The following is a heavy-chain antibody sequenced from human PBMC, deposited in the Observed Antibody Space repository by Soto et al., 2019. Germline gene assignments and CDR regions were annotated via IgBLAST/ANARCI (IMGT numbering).Heavy chain of an antibody. CDR2: IIPIFGTA. Sequence: ASVRVSCKASGGTFSSYSISWGRQGPGQGLEWMGGIIPIFGTANYAQKFQGRVTITADESTSTAYMELSSLRSEDTAVYYCARDIGYYDSSGSYYFDYWGQGTLVTVS. V-gene: IGHV1-69*13. J-gene: IGHJ4*02. CDR1: GGTFSSYS. CDR3: ARDIGYYDSSGSYYFDY. D-gene: IGHD3-22*01.